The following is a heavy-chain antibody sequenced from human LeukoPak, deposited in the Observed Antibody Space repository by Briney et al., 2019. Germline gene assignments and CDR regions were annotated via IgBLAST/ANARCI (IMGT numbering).Heavy chain of an antibody. V-gene: IGHV4-61*01. D-gene: IGHD6-19*01. Sequence: KASETLSLTCTVSGGSVSSGSHYWNWIRQSPGRGLEWIGHIYYRGTTNYTPSLKSRVTISVDTSKNQFSLKLSSVTAADTVVYYCARDSIGRGPSGWYREFDYWGQGTLVTVSS. J-gene: IGHJ4*02. CDR2: IYYRGTT. CDR3: ARDSIGRGPSGWYREFDY. CDR1: GGSVSSGSHY.